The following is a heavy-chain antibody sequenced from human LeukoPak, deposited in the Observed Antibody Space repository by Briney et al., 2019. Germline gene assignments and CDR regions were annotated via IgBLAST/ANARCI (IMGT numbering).Heavy chain of an antibody. D-gene: IGHD3-10*01. CDR1: GGSFSGYY. V-gene: IGHV4-34*01. CDR3: ARPSRTYYYGSGSYIYAFDI. J-gene: IGHJ3*02. Sequence: SETLSLTCAVYGGSFSGYYWSWIRQPPGKGLEWIGEISHSGSTNYNPSLKSRVAISVDTSKNQFSLKLSSVTAADTAAYYCARPSRTYYYGSGSYIYAFDIWGQGTMVTVSS. CDR2: ISHSGST.